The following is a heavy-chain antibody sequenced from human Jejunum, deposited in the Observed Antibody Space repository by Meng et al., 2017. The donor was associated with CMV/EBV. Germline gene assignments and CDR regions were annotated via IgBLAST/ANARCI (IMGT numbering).Heavy chain of an antibody. CDR2: INSDGIAP. CDR1: GFTFGDYW. J-gene: IGHJ4*02. V-gene: IGHV3-74*01. D-gene: IGHD4-11*01. CDR3: ARGFGTEFYSPPYY. Sequence: GFTFGDYWLHWVRRAPGKGLVWVSRINSDGIAPNYADSVKGRFTISRDNAKNTLFLQMDGLRAEDTALYYCARGFGTEFYSPPYYWSQGTLVTVSS.